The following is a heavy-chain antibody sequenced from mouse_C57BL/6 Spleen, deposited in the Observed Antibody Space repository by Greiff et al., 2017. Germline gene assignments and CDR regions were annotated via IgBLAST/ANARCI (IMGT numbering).Heavy chain of an antibody. CDR3: AIITTVVAWYFDV. J-gene: IGHJ1*03. D-gene: IGHD1-1*01. CDR2: INPSSGYT. V-gene: IGHV1-4*01. Sequence: VHLVESGAELARPGASVKMSCKASGYTFTSYTMHWVKQRPGQGLEWIGYINPSSGYTKYNQKFKDKATLTADKSSSTAYMQLSSLTSEDSAVYYCAIITTVVAWYFDVWGTGTTVTVSS. CDR1: GYTFTSYT.